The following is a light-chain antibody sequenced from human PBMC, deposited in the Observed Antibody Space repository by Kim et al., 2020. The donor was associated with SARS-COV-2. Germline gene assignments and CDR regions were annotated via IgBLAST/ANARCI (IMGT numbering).Light chain of an antibody. CDR3: MQGTQWPYT. J-gene: IGKJ2*01. CDR2: SVS. Sequence: QPASVSGRSSRSVIHGDRSTYWNWFHQRPGQSPRRLIYSVSTRDSGVPDRVSGSGSRTDFTLEISRVEAEDVGVYYCMQGTQWPYTFGQGTKLEI. V-gene: IGKV2-30*02. CDR1: RSVIHGDRSTY.